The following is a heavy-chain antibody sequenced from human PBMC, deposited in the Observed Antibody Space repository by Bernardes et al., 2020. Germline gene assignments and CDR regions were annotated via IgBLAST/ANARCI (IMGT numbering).Heavy chain of an antibody. J-gene: IGHJ4*02. D-gene: IGHD2-2*01. CDR1: GFTFSSFS. V-gene: IGHV3-23*01. Sequence: GGSLRLSCVASGFTFSSFSMNWVRQAPGKGLEWVSAISGSGGSTYYADSVKGRFTISRDNSKNTLYLQMNSLRAEDTAVYYCAVVPAAIPDLDYWGQGTLVTVSS. CDR2: ISGSGGST. CDR3: AVVPAAIPDLDY.